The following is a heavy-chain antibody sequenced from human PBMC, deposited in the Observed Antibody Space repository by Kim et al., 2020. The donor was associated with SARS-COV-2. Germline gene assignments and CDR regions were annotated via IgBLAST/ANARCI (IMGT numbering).Heavy chain of an antibody. J-gene: IGHJ6*02. Sequence: SVKVSCKASGGTFSSYAISWVRQAPGQGLEWMGGIIPIFGTANYAQKFQGRVTITADESTSTAYMELSSLRSEDTAVYYCARGPSWELFNYYGMDVWGQGTTVTVSS. D-gene: IGHD1-26*01. CDR2: IIPIFGTA. CDR3: ARGPSWELFNYYGMDV. CDR1: GGTFSSYA. V-gene: IGHV1-69*13.